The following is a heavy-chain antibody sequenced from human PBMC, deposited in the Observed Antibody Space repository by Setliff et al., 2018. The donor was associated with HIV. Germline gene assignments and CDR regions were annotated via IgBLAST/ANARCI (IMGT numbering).Heavy chain of an antibody. V-gene: IGHV3-33*01. CDR1: GFTFSSYG. Sequence: HPGGSLRLSCAASGFTFSSYGMHWVRQAPGKGLEWVAIIWYGGDTEYYADSVKCRFSISRDNSKNTLFLQMISLRAEDTAVYFCARDERRTSSIDYWGQGTLVTVSS. CDR3: ARDERRTSSIDY. J-gene: IGHJ4*02. CDR2: IWYGGDTE.